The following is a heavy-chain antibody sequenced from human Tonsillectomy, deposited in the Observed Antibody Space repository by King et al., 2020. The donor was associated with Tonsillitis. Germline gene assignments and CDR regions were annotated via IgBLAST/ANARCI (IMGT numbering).Heavy chain of an antibody. Sequence: VQLVESGGGLVQPGGSLRLSCAASGFTFSSYSMNWVRQAPGTGLEWVSYISSSSRIIYYADSVKGRFTISRDNAKNSLYLQMNSLRDEETAVYYCARDGDGVWSMDVWGQGTTVTVSS. J-gene: IGHJ6*02. CDR2: ISSSSRII. D-gene: IGHD2-8*01. V-gene: IGHV3-48*02. CDR3: ARDGDGVWSMDV. CDR1: GFTFSSYS.